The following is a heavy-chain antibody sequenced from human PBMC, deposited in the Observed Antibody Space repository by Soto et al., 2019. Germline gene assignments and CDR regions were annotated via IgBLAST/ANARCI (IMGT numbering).Heavy chain of an antibody. V-gene: IGHV4-39*01. CDR1: GGSISSRSYS. CDR3: AKLAGYCSGNSCHGDYAMDV. Sequence: QLQLQESGPGLLKPSETLSLTCSVSGGSISSRSYSWGWIRQPPGKGLEWIGTIYYSENTYYNPSLKSRVTISVDPSKNQFSLKLSSVTAADTAVYYCAKLAGYCSGNSCHGDYAMDVWGQGTTVTVSS. CDR2: IYYSENT. J-gene: IGHJ6*02. D-gene: IGHD2-15*01.